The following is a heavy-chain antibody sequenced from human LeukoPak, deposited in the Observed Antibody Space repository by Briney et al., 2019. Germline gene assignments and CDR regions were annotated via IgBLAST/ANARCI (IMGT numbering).Heavy chain of an antibody. J-gene: IGHJ4*02. Sequence: GGSLRLSCAASGFPFSSYAMQWVRQAPGKGPEYVSGISSNGGSTFYANSVKGRFTISRDNSKNIVFLQMGSLRAEDTAVYYCARDGVATNDYWGQGTLVTVSS. CDR3: ARDGVATNDY. CDR2: ISSNGGST. CDR1: GFPFSSYA. V-gene: IGHV3-64*01. D-gene: IGHD2-15*01.